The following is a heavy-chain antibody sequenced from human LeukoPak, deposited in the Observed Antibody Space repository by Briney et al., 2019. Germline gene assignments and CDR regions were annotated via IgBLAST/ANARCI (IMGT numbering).Heavy chain of an antibody. J-gene: IGHJ5*02. CDR3: ARAESIFGVVITWFDP. D-gene: IGHD3-3*01. CDR2: INHSGST. V-gene: IGHV4-34*01. Sequence: PSEPLSLTCAVYGGSFSGYYWSWLRQPPGKGLEWIGEINHSGSTNYNPSLKSRVTISVDTSKNQFSLKLSSVTAADTAVYYCARAESIFGVVITWFDPWGQGTLVTVSS. CDR1: GGSFSGYY.